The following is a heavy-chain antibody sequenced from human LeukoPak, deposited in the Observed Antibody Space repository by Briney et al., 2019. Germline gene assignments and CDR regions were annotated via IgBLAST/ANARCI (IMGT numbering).Heavy chain of an antibody. J-gene: IGHJ4*02. CDR2: IYPGDSDT. D-gene: IGHD3-10*01. V-gene: IGHV5-51*01. CDR1: EYSFTSYW. CDR3: ARLWTMVRGVIIPNYFDY. Sequence: GESLKISCKGSEYSFTSYWIGWVRQMPGKGLEWMGIIYPGDSDTRYSPSFQGQVTISADKSISTAYLQWSSLKASDTAMYYCARLWTMVRGVIIPNYFDYWGQGTLVTVSS.